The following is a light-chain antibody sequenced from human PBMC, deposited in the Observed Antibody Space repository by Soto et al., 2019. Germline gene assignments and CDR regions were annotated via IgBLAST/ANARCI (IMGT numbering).Light chain of an antibody. CDR3: QQYNSYST. V-gene: IGKV1-5*03. J-gene: IGKJ1*01. CDR1: QSISSW. CDR2: KAS. Sequence: DIQMTQSPSTLSASVGDRFTITCRSSQSISSWLAWYQQKPGKAPKLLIYKASSLESGVPSRFSGSGSGTEFTLTISSLQPDDFATDYCQQYNSYSTFGQGTKVEIK.